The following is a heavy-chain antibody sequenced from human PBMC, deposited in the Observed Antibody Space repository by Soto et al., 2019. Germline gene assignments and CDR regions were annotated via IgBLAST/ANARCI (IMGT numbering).Heavy chain of an antibody. Sequence: XSVKVSCKASGYTFTSYDINWVRQATGQGLEWMGWVNPNSGNTGYAQKFQGRVTMTRNTSISTAYMELSSLRSEDTAVYYCARGRKVYATWVGIYYYYYMDVWGKVTTVTVSS. V-gene: IGHV1-8*02. D-gene: IGHD2-8*01. J-gene: IGHJ6*03. CDR3: ARGRKVYATWVGIYYYYYMDV. CDR1: GYTFTSYD. CDR2: VNPNSGNT.